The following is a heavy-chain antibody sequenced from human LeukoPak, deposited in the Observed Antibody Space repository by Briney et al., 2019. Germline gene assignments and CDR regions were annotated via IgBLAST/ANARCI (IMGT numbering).Heavy chain of an antibody. CDR2: LSGSGGST. J-gene: IGHJ4*02. V-gene: IGHV3-23*01. Sequence: GGALRLSCAASGFTFSIYGMSCVRQAPGKGLEWVSALSGSGGSTYYADSVKGRFTIYRDNSKNTLNLQMNSLRAEERAVYYCAKDQGIVVITISDYWGQGTLVTVSS. CDR1: GFTFSIYG. CDR3: AKDQGIVVITISDY. D-gene: IGHD3-22*01.